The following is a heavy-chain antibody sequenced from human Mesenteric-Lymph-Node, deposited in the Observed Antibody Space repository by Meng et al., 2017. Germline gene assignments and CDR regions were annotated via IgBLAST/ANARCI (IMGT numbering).Heavy chain of an antibody. CDR3: ARDLMVRGVLLDY. CDR2: FYYSGST. V-gene: IGHV4-39*07. Sequence: SETLSLTCTVSGGSISSSSYYWDWIRQPPGKGLEWIGSFYYSGSTYYNPSLKSRVTVSADKSKNQFSLKLSSVTAADTAVYYCARDLMVRGVLLDYWGQGTLVTVSS. D-gene: IGHD3-10*01. J-gene: IGHJ4*02. CDR1: GGSISSSSYY.